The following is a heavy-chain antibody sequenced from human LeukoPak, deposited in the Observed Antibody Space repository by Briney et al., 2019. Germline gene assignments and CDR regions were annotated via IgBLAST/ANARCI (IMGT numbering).Heavy chain of an antibody. CDR2: ISAYNGNT. J-gene: IGHJ4*02. CDR3: ARPYYDSSAPPYDY. Sequence: GASVKVSCKVSGYTLTELSMHWVRQAPGKGLEWMGWISAYNGNTNYAQKLQGRVTMTTDTSTSTAYMELRSLRSDDTAVYYCARPYYDSSAPPYDYWGQGTLVTVSS. V-gene: IGHV1-18*01. CDR1: GYTLTELS. D-gene: IGHD3-22*01.